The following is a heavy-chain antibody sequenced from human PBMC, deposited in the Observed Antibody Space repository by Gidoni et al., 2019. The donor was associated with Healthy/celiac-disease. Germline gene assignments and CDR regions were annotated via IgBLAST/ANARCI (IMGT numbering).Heavy chain of an antibody. CDR1: GFPCSSYS. J-gene: IGHJ4*02. D-gene: IGHD3-10*01. V-gene: IGHV3-21*01. Sequence: EVQLVESGGGLVKPGGYLRLSCAASGFPCSSYSMNWVRQAPGKGLEWVSSISSSSSYIYYADSVKGRFTISRDNAKNSLYLQMNSLRAEDTAVYYCARDSYYYGSGSLDYWGQGTLVTVSS. CDR3: ARDSYYYGSGSLDY. CDR2: ISSSSSYI.